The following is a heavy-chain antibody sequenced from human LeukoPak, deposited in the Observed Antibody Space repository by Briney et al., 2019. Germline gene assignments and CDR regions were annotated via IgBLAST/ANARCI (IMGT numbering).Heavy chain of an antibody. CDR1: GGSISSGSYC. D-gene: IGHD3-10*01. CDR3: ARAVGSGSFQTYYYYMDV. Sequence: NPSETLSLTCTVSGGSISSGSYCWSWIRQPAGKGLEWIGHIHTSGSTNYNPSLKSRVTMSVDTSKNQFSLKLSSVTAADTAVYYCARAVGSGSFQTYYYYMDVWGKGTTVTISS. J-gene: IGHJ6*03. V-gene: IGHV4-61*09. CDR2: IHTSGST.